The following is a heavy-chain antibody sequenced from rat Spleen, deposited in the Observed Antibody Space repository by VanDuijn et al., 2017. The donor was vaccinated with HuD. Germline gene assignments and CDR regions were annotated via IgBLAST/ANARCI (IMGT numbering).Heavy chain of an antibody. J-gene: IGHJ4*01. CDR3: TRGDVMDA. V-gene: IGHV2-15*01. Sequence: QVQLKESGPGLVQPSQTLSLTCTVSGFSLTSYGVSWVRQPPGKGLEWMGGIWGDGSTNYNSALKSRLSISRDTSKSQVFLKMNSLQTEDTAIYFCTRGDVMDAWGQGASVTVSS. CDR2: IWGDGST. CDR1: GFSLTSYG.